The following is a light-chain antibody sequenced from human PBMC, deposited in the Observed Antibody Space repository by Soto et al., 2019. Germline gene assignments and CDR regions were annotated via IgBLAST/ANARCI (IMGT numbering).Light chain of an antibody. CDR2: GAS. J-gene: IGKJ1*01. CDR1: QSVSSNY. CDR3: QQYGSSYPWT. Sequence: EIVLTQSPGTLSLSPGERATLSCRASQSVSSNYLAWYQQKPGQAPRLLIYGASSRATGIPDRFSGSGSGTDFTLTIRRQEPEDFAVYYCQQYGSSYPWTFGQGTKVDIK. V-gene: IGKV3-20*01.